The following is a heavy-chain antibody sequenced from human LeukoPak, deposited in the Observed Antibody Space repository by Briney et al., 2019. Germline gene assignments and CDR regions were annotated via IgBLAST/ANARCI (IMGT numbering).Heavy chain of an antibody. CDR3: AKDMGGSGYLLGY. V-gene: IGHV3-9*01. D-gene: IGHD3-10*01. J-gene: IGHJ4*02. CDR1: GFTFDDYA. Sequence: GRSLRLSCAASGFTFDDYAMHWVRQAPGKGLEWVSGISWNSGSIGYADSVKGRFTISRDNAKNSLYLQMYNLRAEDTALYYCAKDMGGSGYLLGYWGQGTLVTVSS. CDR2: ISWNSGSI.